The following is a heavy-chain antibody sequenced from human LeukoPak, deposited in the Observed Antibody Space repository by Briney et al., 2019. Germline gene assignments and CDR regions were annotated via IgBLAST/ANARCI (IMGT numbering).Heavy chain of an antibody. J-gene: IGHJ6*02. CDR3: ARSASYLGYCSSTRCLNRYGMDV. D-gene: IGHD2-2*01. Sequence: SVKVSCKASGGTFSSYAISWVRQAPGQGLEWMGRIIPILGIANYAQKFQGRVTITADKSTSTAYMELSSLRSEDTAVYYCARSASYLGYCSSTRCLNRYGMDVWGQGTTVTVSS. CDR1: GGTFSSYA. CDR2: IIPILGIA. V-gene: IGHV1-69*04.